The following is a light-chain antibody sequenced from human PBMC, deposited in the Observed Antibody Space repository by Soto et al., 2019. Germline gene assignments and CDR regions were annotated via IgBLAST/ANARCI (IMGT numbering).Light chain of an antibody. CDR3: MQALQTPYT. CDR1: QSLLHSQGYKY. CDR2: LGS. Sequence: DIVMTQSPLSLPVTPGEPASISCRSSQSLLHSQGYKYLDWYLQKPGQSPQLLIYLGSNRASGVPDRFSGSGSGTDFTLQISRVEAEDVGVYYCMQALQTPYTFGQGTKLEIE. V-gene: IGKV2-28*01. J-gene: IGKJ2*01.